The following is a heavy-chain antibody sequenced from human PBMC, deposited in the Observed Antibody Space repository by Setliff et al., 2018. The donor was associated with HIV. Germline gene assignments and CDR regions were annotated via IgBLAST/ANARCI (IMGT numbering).Heavy chain of an antibody. D-gene: IGHD3-3*01. V-gene: IGHV4-38-2*02. J-gene: IGHJ3*02. Sequence: PSETLSLTCTVSTDPITTPYYWGWIRQPPGKGLEWIGNIYYSGSTYYNPSLKSRVTISVDTSKNQFSLKLSSVTAADTAVYYCARKQWGTSGYYEFFQEWGQGTLYGSDIWGQGTMVTVSS. CDR2: IYYSGST. CDR1: TDPITTPYY. CDR3: ARKQWGTSGYYEFFQEWGQGTLYGSDI.